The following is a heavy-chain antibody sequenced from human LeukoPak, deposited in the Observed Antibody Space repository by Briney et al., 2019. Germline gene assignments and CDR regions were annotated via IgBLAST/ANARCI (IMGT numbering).Heavy chain of an antibody. D-gene: IGHD3-10*02. CDR1: GFTFSSYG. Sequence: GGSLRLSCAASGFTFSSYGMHWVRQAPGKGLEWVAVIWYDGSNKYYADSVKGRVTISRDNSKNTLSLQTNSLRAEDTAVYYCARVGSLLGSGVDYWGQGTLVTVSS. CDR2: IWYDGSNK. CDR3: ARVGSLLGSGVDY. J-gene: IGHJ4*02. V-gene: IGHV3-33*01.